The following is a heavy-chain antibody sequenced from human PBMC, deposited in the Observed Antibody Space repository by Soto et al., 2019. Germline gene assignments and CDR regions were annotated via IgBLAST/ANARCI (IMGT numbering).Heavy chain of an antibody. D-gene: IGHD2-2*03. CDR1: GYSFSHYF. CDR2: INSSNGGT. Sequence: ASVKVSCKASGYSFSHYFMHWVRQVPGQGLEWMGWINSSNGGTKYSQKFQGRLTMTTDTSTSTAYMELSRLTFDDTAIYYCAREAYSASFGYVTNPNWFDPWGQGTLVTVSS. V-gene: IGHV1-2*02. CDR3: AREAYSASFGYVTNPNWFDP. J-gene: IGHJ5*02.